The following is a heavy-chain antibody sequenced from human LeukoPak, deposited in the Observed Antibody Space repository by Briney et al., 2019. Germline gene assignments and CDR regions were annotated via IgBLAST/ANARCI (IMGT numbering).Heavy chain of an antibody. CDR3: ARDGYYYGSGSYSPFDY. CDR2: IYYSGST. J-gene: IGHJ4*02. V-gene: IGHV4-59*01. D-gene: IGHD3-10*01. Sequence: NPSETLSLTCTVSGGSISSYYWSWIRQPPGKGLEWIGYIYYSGSTNYNPSLKGRVTISVDTSKNQFSLKLGSVTAADTAVYYCARDGYYYGSGSYSPFDYWGQGTLVTVSS. CDR1: GGSISSYY.